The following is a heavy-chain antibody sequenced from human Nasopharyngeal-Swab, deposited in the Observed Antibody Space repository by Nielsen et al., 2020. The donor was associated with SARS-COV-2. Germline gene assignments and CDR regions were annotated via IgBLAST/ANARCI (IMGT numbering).Heavy chain of an antibody. CDR3: ARETVAGTGPDY. D-gene: IGHD6-19*01. CDR2: ISYDGSNK. CDR1: GFAFSSYG. Sequence: GGSLRLSCAASGFAFSSYGMHWVRQAPGKGLEWVAVISYDGSNKYYADSVKGRFTISRDNSKNTLYLQMNSLRAEDTAVYYCARETVAGTGPDYWGQGTLVTVSS. J-gene: IGHJ4*02. V-gene: IGHV3-30*03.